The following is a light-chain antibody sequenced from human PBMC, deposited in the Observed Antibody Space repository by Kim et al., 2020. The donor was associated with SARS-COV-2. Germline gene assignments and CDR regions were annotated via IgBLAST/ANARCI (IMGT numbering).Light chain of an antibody. CDR3: QSYNRDNVL. CDR2: EDD. V-gene: IGLV6-57*04. Sequence: NFMLTQPHSVSESPGKTVTISCTRSSGSIDDNYVQWYQQRPGGVPTTVIYEDDRRPSGVSDRFSGSIDNSSNSAFLTISGLGTEDEAGYYCQSYNRDNVLFGGGTQLTVL. CDR1: SGSIDDNY. J-gene: IGLJ2*01.